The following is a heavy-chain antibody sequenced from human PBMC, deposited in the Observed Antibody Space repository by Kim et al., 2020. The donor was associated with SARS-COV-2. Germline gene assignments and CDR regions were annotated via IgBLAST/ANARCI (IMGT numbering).Heavy chain of an antibody. J-gene: IGHJ5*02. D-gene: IGHD6-13*01. CDR1: GYTFTGYY. CDR2: INPNSGGT. CDR3: ARDRYSSSWPRGWFDP. V-gene: IGHV1-2*02. Sequence: ASVKVSCKASGYTFTGYYMHWVRQAPGQGLEWMGWINPNSGGTNYAQKFQGRVTMTRDTSISTAYMELSRLRSDDTAVYYCARDRYSSSWPRGWFDPWGQGTLVTVSS.